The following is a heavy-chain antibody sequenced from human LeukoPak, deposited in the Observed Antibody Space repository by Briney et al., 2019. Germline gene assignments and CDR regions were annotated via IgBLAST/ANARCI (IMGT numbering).Heavy chain of an antibody. J-gene: IGHJ4*02. CDR3: TRGRDLATIYDY. V-gene: IGHV3-21*01. D-gene: IGHD5-12*01. CDR2: SSISSSYI. CDR1: GFTFSSYS. Sequence: GGSLRLACAASGFTFSSYSMNWVRQAPGKGLEWISSSSISSSYIYYADSVKGRFTISRDNAKNSLYLQMNSLRAEDTAVYYCTRGRDLATIYDYWGQGTLVTVSS.